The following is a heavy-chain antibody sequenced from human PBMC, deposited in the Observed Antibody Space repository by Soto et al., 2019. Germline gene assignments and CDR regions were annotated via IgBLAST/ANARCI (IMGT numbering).Heavy chain of an antibody. Sequence: QVQLVQSGAEMKKPGASVKLSCKTSGINYNTYAIHWVRQAPGQGLEWMGWINAGNGDTRYSQNFQGRVTLTRDTSASTVYIDLDSLKSEDKGVYYCARAVSGYVTWGQGTLVTVSS. CDR3: ARAVSGYVT. D-gene: IGHD5-12*01. J-gene: IGHJ4*02. CDR2: INAGNGDT. CDR1: GINYNTYA. V-gene: IGHV1-3*01.